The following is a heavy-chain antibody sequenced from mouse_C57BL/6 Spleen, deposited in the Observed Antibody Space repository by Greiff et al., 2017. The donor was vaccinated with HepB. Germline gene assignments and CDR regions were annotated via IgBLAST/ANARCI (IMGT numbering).Heavy chain of an antibody. CDR3: ARGHRRYWYFDV. Sequence: QVQLQQPGAELVMPGASVKLSCKASGYTFTSYWMHWVKQRPGQGLEWIGEIDPSDSYTNYNQKFKGKSTLTVDKSSSTAYMQLSSLTSEDSAVYYCARGHRRYWYFDVWGTGTTVTVSS. J-gene: IGHJ1*03. CDR1: GYTFTSYW. D-gene: IGHD3-1*01. V-gene: IGHV1-69*01. CDR2: IDPSDSYT.